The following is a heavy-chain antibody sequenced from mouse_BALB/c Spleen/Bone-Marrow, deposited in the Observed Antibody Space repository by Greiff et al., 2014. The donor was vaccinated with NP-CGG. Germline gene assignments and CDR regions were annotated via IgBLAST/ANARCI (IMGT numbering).Heavy chain of an antibody. Sequence: QVKLKQSGAGLVQPGGSVRISCTAPGFTFSTYWIEWVHQRPGNGLEWMGEILTGSGTTNYNEKLTGRATFTAYTASNTAYMQLSGLTSEDSAVYYCSRYKVRRVFDYWGHGTTLTVSS. J-gene: IGHJ2*01. V-gene: IGHV1-9*01. D-gene: IGHD2-14*01. CDR2: ILTGSGTT. CDR3: SRYKVRRVFDY. CDR1: GFTFSTYW.